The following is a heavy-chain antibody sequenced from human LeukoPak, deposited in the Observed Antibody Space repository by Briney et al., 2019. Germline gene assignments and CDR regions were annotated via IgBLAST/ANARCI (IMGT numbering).Heavy chain of an antibody. D-gene: IGHD2-2*01. CDR2: VRSDGTTK. J-gene: IGHJ4*02. CDR1: GFTFSSHG. CDR3: AKDQPRAYFDS. Sequence: GGSLRLSCAASGFTFSSHGMHWVRQAPGKGLEWVAFVRSDGTTKYYTDSVKGRFTISRDNSKNTMYLQMNSLRAEDTAVYYCAKDQPRAYFDSWGQGTLVTVSS. V-gene: IGHV3-30*02.